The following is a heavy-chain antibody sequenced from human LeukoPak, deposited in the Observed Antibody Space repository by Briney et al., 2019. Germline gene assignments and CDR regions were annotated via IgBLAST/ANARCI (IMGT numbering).Heavy chain of an antibody. CDR1: GFTFSSYS. V-gene: IGHV3-21*01. CDR3: ARDRDGSYDAFDI. Sequence: GGSLRLSCAASGFTFSSYSMNWVRQAPGKGLEWVSSISSSSSYIYYADSVKGRFTISRDNAKNPLYLQMNSLRAEDTAVYYCARDRDGSYDAFDIWGQGTMVTVSS. CDR2: ISSSSSYI. D-gene: IGHD5-24*01. J-gene: IGHJ3*02.